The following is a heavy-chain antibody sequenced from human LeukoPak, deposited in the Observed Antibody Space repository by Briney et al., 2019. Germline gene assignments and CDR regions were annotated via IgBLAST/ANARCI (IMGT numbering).Heavy chain of an antibody. V-gene: IGHV3-21*01. CDR2: ISSSSSNM. Sequence: KPGGSLRLSCAASGFTFSSYSMNWVRQAPGKGLEWVSSISSSSSNMFYVDSLKGRFTISRDNAKNSLYLQMNSLRAEDTAIYYCARNHPNWAPDYWGQGTLVTVSS. CDR3: ARNHPNWAPDY. D-gene: IGHD1-1*01. J-gene: IGHJ4*02. CDR1: GFTFSSYS.